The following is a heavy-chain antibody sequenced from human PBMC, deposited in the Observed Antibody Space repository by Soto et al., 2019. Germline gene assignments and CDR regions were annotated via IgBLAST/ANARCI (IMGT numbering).Heavy chain of an antibody. Sequence: EVQLVESGGGLVQPGGSLRLSCAASGFGVSSSYMGWIRQAPGKGLEWVSSIYTGVTTYYAESMRGRFTTSTDSSRDTLYLQMNSLRVDDTAMYYCARHVGSYWYFDLWGRGTLVTVSS. CDR3: ARHVGSYWYFDL. D-gene: IGHD1-26*01. V-gene: IGHV3-66*04. J-gene: IGHJ2*01. CDR1: GFGVSSSY. CDR2: IYTGVTT.